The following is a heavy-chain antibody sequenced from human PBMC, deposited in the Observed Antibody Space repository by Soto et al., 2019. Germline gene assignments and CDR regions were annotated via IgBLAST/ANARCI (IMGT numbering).Heavy chain of an antibody. CDR1: VCPFSSGAYY. CDR2: IYYSGST. D-gene: IGHD3-22*01. Sequence: PSETLSLSCTVSVCPFSSGAYYWSCIPQHPGKGLEWIGYIYYSGSTYYNPSLKSRVTISVDTSKNQFSLKLSSVTAADTAVYYCARGPYYDSSGYYWFDPWGQGTLVTVSS. J-gene: IGHJ5*02. V-gene: IGHV4-31*03. CDR3: ARGPYYDSSGYYWFDP.